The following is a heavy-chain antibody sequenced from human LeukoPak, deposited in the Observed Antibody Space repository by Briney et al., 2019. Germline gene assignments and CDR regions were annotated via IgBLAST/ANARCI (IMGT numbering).Heavy chain of an antibody. J-gene: IGHJ4*02. Sequence: ASVKVSCKASGYTFTGYYMHWVRQAPGQGLEWMGWINPNSGGINYAQKFQGRVTMTRDTSISTAYMELSRLRSDDTAVYYCARVSLRQQLVRYWGQGTLVTVSS. V-gene: IGHV1-2*02. CDR2: INPNSGGI. CDR1: GYTFTGYY. CDR3: ARVSLRQQLVRY. D-gene: IGHD6-13*01.